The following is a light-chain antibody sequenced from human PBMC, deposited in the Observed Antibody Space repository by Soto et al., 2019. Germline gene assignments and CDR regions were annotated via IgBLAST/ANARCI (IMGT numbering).Light chain of an antibody. CDR2: KAS. CDR1: QTISSW. J-gene: IGKJ2*01. Sequence: DIQITQSPSTLSGSVGDRVTITCRASQTISSWLAWFQQKPGKAPKVLIYKASDLQSGVPSRFSGSGSGTEFTLTISSLQPDDFATYYCQQYNSYLYTFGQGTKVDIK. CDR3: QQYNSYLYT. V-gene: IGKV1-5*03.